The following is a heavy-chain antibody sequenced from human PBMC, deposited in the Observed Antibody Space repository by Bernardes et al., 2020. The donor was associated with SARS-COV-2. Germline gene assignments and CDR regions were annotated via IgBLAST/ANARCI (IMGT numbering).Heavy chain of an antibody. CDR2: LSSSDTYR. CDR3: SRIAQLTAEYYFDY. D-gene: IGHD6-6*01. CDR1: GFTFSDYY. J-gene: IGHJ4*02. Sequence: GGSLRLSCAASGFTFSDYYITWIRRAPGKGLEWLSFLSSSDTYRNYADSVRGRFTISRDNAKNSLYLQMNSLRAEDTAVYYCSRIAQLTAEYYFDYWGQGALVTVSS. V-gene: IGHV3-11*06.